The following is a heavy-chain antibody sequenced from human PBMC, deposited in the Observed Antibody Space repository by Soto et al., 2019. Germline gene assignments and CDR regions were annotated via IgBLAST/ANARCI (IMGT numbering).Heavy chain of an antibody. D-gene: IGHD2-15*01. Sequence: EVQLLESGGGLVQPGGSLRLSCAASGFTFSSYAMSWVRQAPGKGLEWVSAISGSGGSTYYADSVKGRFTISRDNSKNTLSLQMNSLRAEDTAVYYCANEERVGYCSGGTYYSEWFDPWGQGTLVTVSS. V-gene: IGHV3-23*01. CDR1: GFTFSSYA. J-gene: IGHJ5*02. CDR3: ANEERVGYCSGGTYYSEWFDP. CDR2: ISGSGGST.